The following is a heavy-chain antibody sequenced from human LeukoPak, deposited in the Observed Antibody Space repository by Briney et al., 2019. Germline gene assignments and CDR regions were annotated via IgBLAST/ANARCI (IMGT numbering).Heavy chain of an antibody. D-gene: IGHD2-2*02. J-gene: IGHJ1*01. Sequence: GASVKVSCKASGGTFSSYAISWVRQAPGQGLEWMGGIIPIFGTANYAQKFQGRVTITADESTSTAYMELSSLRSEDTAVYYCARVGGYCSSTSCYTRPRFQHWGQGTLVTVSS. CDR2: IIPIFGTA. CDR3: ARVGGYCSSTSCYTRPRFQH. V-gene: IGHV1-69*13. CDR1: GGTFSSYA.